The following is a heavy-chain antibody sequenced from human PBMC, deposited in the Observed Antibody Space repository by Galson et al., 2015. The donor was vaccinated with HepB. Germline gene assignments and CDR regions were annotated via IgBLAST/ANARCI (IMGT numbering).Heavy chain of an antibody. V-gene: IGHV3-30*18. CDR1: GFTFSSYG. D-gene: IGHD3-3*01. Sequence: SLRLSCAASGFTFSSYGMHWVRQAPGKGLEWVAVISYDGSNKYYADSVKGRFTISRDNSKNTLYLQMNSLRAEDTAVYYCAKATAEDDFWSGWLFDYWGQGTLVTVSS. CDR3: AKATAEDDFWSGWLFDY. J-gene: IGHJ4*02. CDR2: ISYDGSNK.